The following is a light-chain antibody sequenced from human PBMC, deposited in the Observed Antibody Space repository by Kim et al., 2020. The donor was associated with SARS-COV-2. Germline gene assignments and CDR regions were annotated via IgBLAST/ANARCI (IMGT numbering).Light chain of an antibody. CDR3: YSADSSGNHWV. J-gene: IGLJ3*02. CDR1: ALPRKL. V-gene: IGLV3-10*01. Sequence: SYELTQPPSVSVSPGQTARITCSGDALPRKLAYWYQQQSGQAPVLVIYDDTKRPSGIPERFSGSSSGTVATLTISGAQVEDEADYYCYSADSSGNHWVFG. CDR2: DDT.